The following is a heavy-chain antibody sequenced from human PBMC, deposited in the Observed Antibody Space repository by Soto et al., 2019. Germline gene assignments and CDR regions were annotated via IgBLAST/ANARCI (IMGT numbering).Heavy chain of an antibody. CDR3: ARAPDYGDSFDY. J-gene: IGHJ4*02. CDR1: GGSFSGYY. D-gene: IGHD4-17*01. CDR2: TNHSGST. V-gene: IGHV4-34*01. Sequence: QVQLQQWGAGLLKPSETLSLTCAVYGGSFSGYYWSWIRQPPGKGLEWIGETNHSGSTNYNPSLKSRLTISVDTSKNQFSLNLTSVTAADTAVYYCARAPDYGDSFDYWGQGTLVTVSS.